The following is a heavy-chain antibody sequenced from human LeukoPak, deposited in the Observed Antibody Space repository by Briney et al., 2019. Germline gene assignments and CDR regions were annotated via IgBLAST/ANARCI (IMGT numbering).Heavy chain of an antibody. V-gene: IGHV3-30-3*01. J-gene: IGHJ4*02. CDR1: GFTFSSYA. CDR3: AREAGTMIIDY. CDR2: ISYDGSNK. Sequence: PGGSLRLPCAASGFTFSSYAMHWVRQAPGKGLEWVAVISYDGSNKYYADSVKGRFTISRDNSKNTLYLQMNSLRAEDTAVYYCAREAGTMIIDYWGQGTLVTVSS. D-gene: IGHD3-22*01.